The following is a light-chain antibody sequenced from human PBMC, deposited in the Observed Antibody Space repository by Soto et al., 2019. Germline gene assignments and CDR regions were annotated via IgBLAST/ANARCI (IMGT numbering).Light chain of an antibody. CDR1: QSVNSIY. V-gene: IGKV3-20*01. Sequence: EIVLTQSPGTLSLSPGERATLSCRASQSVNSIYLAWYQQKPGQAPRLLIYSASSRATGVPDRFSGSGSGTDYTLTISRLEPEDFAMYFCHHYDTSLFTFGPGTTVDI. CDR2: SAS. J-gene: IGKJ3*01. CDR3: HHYDTSLFT.